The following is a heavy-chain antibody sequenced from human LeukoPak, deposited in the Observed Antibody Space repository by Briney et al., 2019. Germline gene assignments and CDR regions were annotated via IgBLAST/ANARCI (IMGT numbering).Heavy chain of an antibody. CDR3: ARDRAGGWGLWGFDY. CDR1: GYTFTSYG. CDR2: ISAYNGNT. J-gene: IGHJ4*02. V-gene: IGHV1-18*01. D-gene: IGHD2-21*01. Sequence: ASVKVSCKASGYTFTSYGISWVRQAPGQGLEWMGWISAYNGNTNYAQKLQGRVTMTTDTSTSTAYMELRSLRSDDTAVYYCARDRAGGWGLWGFDYWGQGTLVTVSS.